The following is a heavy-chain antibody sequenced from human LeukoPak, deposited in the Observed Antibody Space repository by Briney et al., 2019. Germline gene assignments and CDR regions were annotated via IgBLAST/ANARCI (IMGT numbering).Heavy chain of an antibody. CDR1: GGSINSNSFY. J-gene: IGHJ4*02. V-gene: IGHV4-39*01. Sequence: SETLSLTCTVSGGSINSNSFYWGWIRQPPGKGLEWIGSGYYSGSTSYNPSLKGRVTISVDTSRDQFSLRLSSVTAADTAVYFCARLRAIGTPPTYDYWGQGTLVTVSS. CDR3: ARLRAIGTPPTYDY. CDR2: GYYSGST.